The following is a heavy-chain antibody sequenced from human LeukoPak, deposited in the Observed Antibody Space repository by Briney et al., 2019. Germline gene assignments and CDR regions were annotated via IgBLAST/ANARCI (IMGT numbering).Heavy chain of an antibody. CDR3: ASWGATKDYYYYGMDV. CDR2: IYYSGST. CDR1: GGSISSSIYY. Sequence: PSETLSLTCSVSGGSISSSIYYWGWIRQPPGKGLEWIGSIYYSGSTYYNPSLKSRVTISVDTSKNQFSLKLRSVTAADTAVYYCASWGATKDYYYYGMDVWGQGTTVTVSS. D-gene: IGHD1-26*01. J-gene: IGHJ6*02. V-gene: IGHV4-39*01.